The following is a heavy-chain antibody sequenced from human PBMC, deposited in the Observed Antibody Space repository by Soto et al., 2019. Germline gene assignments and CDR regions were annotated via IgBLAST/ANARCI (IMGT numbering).Heavy chain of an antibody. CDR1: GGSIFSSY. D-gene: IGHD2-15*01. CDR2: VYYSGST. J-gene: IGHJ5*02. V-gene: IGHV4-59*01. Sequence: SETLSLTCTVSGGSIFSSYWTWIRQPPGKGLEWIGNVYYSGSTNYNPSLKSRITISVDTSKNQFSLNLSSVTAADTAVYYCARVPAASSWFGPWGQGTLLTVSS. CDR3: ARVPAASSWFGP.